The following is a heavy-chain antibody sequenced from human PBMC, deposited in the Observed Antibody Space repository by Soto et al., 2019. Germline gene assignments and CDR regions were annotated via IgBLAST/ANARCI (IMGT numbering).Heavy chain of an antibody. V-gene: IGHV3-23*01. Sequence: GSLRLSCAASGFTFSSYSLNWVRQAPGKGLEWVSAISGSGGSTYYADSVKGRFTISRDNSKNTLYLQMNSLRAEDTAVYYCVPRKGDPFTWGPGTLVTVSS. CDR2: ISGSGGST. D-gene: IGHD3-16*01. CDR1: GFTFSSYS. CDR3: VPRKGDPFT. J-gene: IGHJ4*02.